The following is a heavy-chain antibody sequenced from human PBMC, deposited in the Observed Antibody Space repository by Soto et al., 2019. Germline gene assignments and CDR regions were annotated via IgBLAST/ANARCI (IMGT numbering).Heavy chain of an antibody. D-gene: IGHD2-2*01. J-gene: IGHJ4*02. Sequence: QVHLVEAGGGVVQPGRSLTLSCAASGFTFDSHTMHWVRQTPGKGLEWVAYISYDGSLQDHADSVKGRFSISRDNGRNTVFLEMNSLRPEDSAVYYCARPYSSSWNYLDYWGQGTLVTVSS. CDR2: ISYDGSLQ. CDR1: GFTFDSHT. CDR3: ARPYSSSWNYLDY. V-gene: IGHV3-30*04.